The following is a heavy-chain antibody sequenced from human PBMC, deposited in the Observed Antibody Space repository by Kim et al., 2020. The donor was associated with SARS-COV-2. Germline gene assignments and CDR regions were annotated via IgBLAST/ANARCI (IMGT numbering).Heavy chain of an antibody. Sequence: VKGRLTISRDNSKNTLYLQMDTLGAEDTAVYYCTRRFYFDSGSFDFWGQGTLVTVSS. D-gene: IGHD3-10*01. V-gene: IGHV3-30*07. J-gene: IGHJ4*02. CDR3: TRRFYFDSGSFDF.